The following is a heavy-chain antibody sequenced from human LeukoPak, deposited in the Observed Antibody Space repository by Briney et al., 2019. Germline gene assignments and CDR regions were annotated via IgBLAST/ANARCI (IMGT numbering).Heavy chain of an antibody. D-gene: IGHD6-19*01. CDR3: ARSGGYSSGWTIFDY. CDR1: GFTFSSYW. CDR2: INSDGSST. Sequence: GGSLRLSCAASGFTFSSYWMHWVRQAPGKGLVWVSRINSDGSSTSYADSVKGRFTIPRDNAKNTLYLQMNSLRAEDAAVYYCARSGGYSSGWTIFDYWGQGTLVTVSS. V-gene: IGHV3-74*01. J-gene: IGHJ4*02.